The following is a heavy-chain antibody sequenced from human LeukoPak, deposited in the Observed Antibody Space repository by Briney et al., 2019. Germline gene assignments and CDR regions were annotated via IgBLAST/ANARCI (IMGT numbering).Heavy chain of an antibody. J-gene: IGHJ3*02. CDR1: GFIFSSYW. CDR3: AKVDWNDAFDI. CDR2: IKQDGGEK. V-gene: IGHV3-7*03. Sequence: GGSLRLSCGASGFIFSSYWMSWVRQAPGKGLEWVANIKQDGGEKSYVDSVKGRFTISRDNAKNSLYLQMNSLRAEDMALYYCAKVDWNDAFDIWGQGTMVTVSS. D-gene: IGHD3-9*01.